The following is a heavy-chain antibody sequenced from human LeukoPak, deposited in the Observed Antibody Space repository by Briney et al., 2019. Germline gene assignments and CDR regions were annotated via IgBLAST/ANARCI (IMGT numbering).Heavy chain of an antibody. V-gene: IGHV3-7*01. D-gene: IGHD6-13*01. CDR2: MRTDGSVV. CDR1: GFTFSHYM. CDR3: ARDFVAAAGGY. J-gene: IGHJ4*02. Sequence: GGSLRLSCAVSGFTFSHYMMTWVRQAPGEGLEWVANMRTDGSVVQYADSVKGRFTISRDNAKNSLYLQMNSLRAEDTAVYYCARDFVAAAGGYWGQGTLVTVSS.